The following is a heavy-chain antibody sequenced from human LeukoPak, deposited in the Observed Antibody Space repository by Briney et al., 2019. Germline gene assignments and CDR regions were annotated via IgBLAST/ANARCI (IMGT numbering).Heavy chain of an antibody. CDR1: GFTFSSYP. V-gene: IGHV3-30*04. CDR2: ISYDGSNK. Sequence: SGGSLRLSCAASGFTFSSYPMHWVRQAPGKGLEWVAVISYDGSNKYYADSVKGRFTISRDNSKNTLYLQMNSLRAEDTAVYYCARGPITVAGWFDYWGQGTLVTVPS. CDR3: ARGPITVAGWFDY. D-gene: IGHD6-19*01. J-gene: IGHJ4*02.